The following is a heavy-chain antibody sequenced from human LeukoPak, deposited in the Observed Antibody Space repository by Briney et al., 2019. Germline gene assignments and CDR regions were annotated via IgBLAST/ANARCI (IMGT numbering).Heavy chain of an antibody. V-gene: IGHV1-46*01. Sequence: ASVKVSCKASGYTFTSYYMHWVRQAPGQGLEWMGIINPSGGSTSYAQKFQGRVTITADESTSTAYMELSSLRSEDTAVYYCARVTIHCSSTSCYRNYFDYWGQGTLVTVSS. CDR3: ARVTIHCSSTSCYRNYFDY. D-gene: IGHD2-2*02. CDR2: INPSGGST. CDR1: GYTFTSYY. J-gene: IGHJ4*02.